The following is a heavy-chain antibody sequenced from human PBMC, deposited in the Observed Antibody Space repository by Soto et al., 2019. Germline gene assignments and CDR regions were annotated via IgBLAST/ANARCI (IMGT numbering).Heavy chain of an antibody. CDR2: IKQDGSEK. V-gene: IGHV3-7*01. Sequence: GGSLRLSCAASGFTFSSYWMSWVRQAPGKGLEWVANIKQDGSEKYYVDSVKGRFTISRDNAKNSLYLQMNSLRAEDTAVYYCARDMRELPYYYYYGMDVWGQGTTVTVSS. CDR1: GFTFSSYW. J-gene: IGHJ6*02. CDR3: ARDMRELPYYYYYGMDV. D-gene: IGHD1-26*01.